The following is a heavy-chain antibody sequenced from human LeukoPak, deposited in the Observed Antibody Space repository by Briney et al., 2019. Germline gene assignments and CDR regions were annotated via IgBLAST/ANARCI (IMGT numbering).Heavy chain of an antibody. CDR3: ARDPHSSSWPKAGNWFDP. Sequence: GGSLRLSCAASGFTFSSYSMNWVRQAPGKGLEWVSSISSSSSYIYYADSVKGRFTISRDNAKNSLYLQMNSLRAEDTAVYYCARDPHSSSWPKAGNWFDPWGQGTLVTVSS. CDR1: GFTFSSYS. D-gene: IGHD6-13*01. CDR2: ISSSSSYI. V-gene: IGHV3-21*01. J-gene: IGHJ5*02.